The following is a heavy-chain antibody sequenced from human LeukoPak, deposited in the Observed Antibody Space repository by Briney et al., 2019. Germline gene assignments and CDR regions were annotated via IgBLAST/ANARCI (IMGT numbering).Heavy chain of an antibody. V-gene: IGHV1-8*01. CDR1: GYTFTSYD. CDR2: MNPNSGNT. D-gene: IGHD1-14*01. Sequence: ASVKVSCKASGYTFTSYDINWVRQATGQGLEWMGWMNPNSGNTGYAQKFQGSVTMTRNTSISTAYMELSSLRSEDTAVYYCARDRRYDQGYGMDVWGQGTTVTVSS. CDR3: ARDRRYDQGYGMDV. J-gene: IGHJ6*02.